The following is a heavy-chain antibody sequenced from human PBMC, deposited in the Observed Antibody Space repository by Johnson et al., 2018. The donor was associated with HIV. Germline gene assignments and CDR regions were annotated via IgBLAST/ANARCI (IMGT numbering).Heavy chain of an antibody. CDR3: ARGVRDSSGYPFAFDI. Sequence: VQLVESGGGLVQPGRSLRLSCAASGFTFDDYAMHWVRQAPGKGLEWVSGISWNIGSIGYADSVKGRFTISRDNAKNSLYLQMNSLRAEDTALYYCARGVRDSSGYPFAFDIWGQGTMVSVSS. CDR2: ISWNIGSI. D-gene: IGHD3-22*01. J-gene: IGHJ3*02. CDR1: GFTFDDYA. V-gene: IGHV3-9*01.